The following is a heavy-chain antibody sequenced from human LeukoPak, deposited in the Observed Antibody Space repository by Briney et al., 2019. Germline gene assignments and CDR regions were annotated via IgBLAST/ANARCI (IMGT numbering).Heavy chain of an antibody. CDR1: GYIFTGYY. Sequence: ASVKVSCKASGYIFTGYYMHWVRQAPGQGLEWMGWINPNSGGTNYAQKFQGWVTMTRDTSISTAYMELSRLRSDDTAVYYCARGLWFGELFDYWGQGTLVTVSS. J-gene: IGHJ4*02. V-gene: IGHV1-2*04. D-gene: IGHD3-10*01. CDR3: ARGLWFGELFDY. CDR2: INPNSGGT.